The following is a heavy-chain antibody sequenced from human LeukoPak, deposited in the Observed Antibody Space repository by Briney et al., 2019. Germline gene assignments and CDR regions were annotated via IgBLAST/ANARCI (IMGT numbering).Heavy chain of an antibody. CDR3: ASGFSSGYWPYYYYGMDV. D-gene: IGHD3-22*01. Sequence: PSETLSLTCTVSGGSISSYYWSWIRQPPGKGLEWIGYIYYSGSTNYNPSLKSRVTISVDTSKNQFSLKLSSVTAADTAVYYCASGFSSGYWPYYYYGMDVWGQGTTVTVSS. V-gene: IGHV4-59*01. J-gene: IGHJ6*02. CDR1: GGSISSYY. CDR2: IYYSGST.